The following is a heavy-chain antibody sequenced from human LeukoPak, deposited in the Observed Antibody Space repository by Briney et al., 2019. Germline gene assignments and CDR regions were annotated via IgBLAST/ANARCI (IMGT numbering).Heavy chain of an antibody. CDR3: ARLILTPRTYYFDF. J-gene: IGHJ4*02. V-gene: IGHV4-59*08. D-gene: IGHD3-9*01. CDR2: IYYSGST. Sequence: SETLSLTCTVSGGSISSYYWSWIRQPPGKGLEWIGYIYYSGSTNYNPSLKSRVTISVDTSKNQFSLKLSSVTAADTAVYYCARLILTPRTYYFDFWGQGTLVTVSS. CDR1: GGSISSYY.